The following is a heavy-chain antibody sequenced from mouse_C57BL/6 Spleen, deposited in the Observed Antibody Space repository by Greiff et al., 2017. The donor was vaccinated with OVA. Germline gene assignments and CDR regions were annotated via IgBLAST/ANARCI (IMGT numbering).Heavy chain of an antibody. D-gene: IGHD2-4*01. CDR2: IDPSDSET. CDR1: GYTFTSYW. J-gene: IGHJ4*01. V-gene: IGHV1-52*01. Sequence: VQLQQPGAELVRPGSSVKLSCKASGYTFTSYWMHWVKQRPIQGLEWIGNIDPSDSETHYNQKFKDKATLTVDKSSSTAYMQLSSLTSEYSAVYYCARSYYYDVGGYYYAMAYWGQGTSVTVSS. CDR3: ARSYYYDVGGYYYAMAY.